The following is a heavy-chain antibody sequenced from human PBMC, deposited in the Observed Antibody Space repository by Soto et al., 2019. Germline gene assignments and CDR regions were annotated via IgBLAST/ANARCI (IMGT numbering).Heavy chain of an antibody. V-gene: IGHV1-69*06. J-gene: IGHJ4*02. CDR1: GGTFSSYA. D-gene: IGHD3-3*01. Sequence: GASVKVSCKASGGTFSSYAISWVRQAPGQGLEWMGGIIPIFGTANYAQKFQGRVTITADKSTSTAYMELSSLRSEDTAVYYCARGGITIFGVVIFDYWGQGTLVTVSS. CDR3: ARGGITIFGVVIFDY. CDR2: IIPIFGTA.